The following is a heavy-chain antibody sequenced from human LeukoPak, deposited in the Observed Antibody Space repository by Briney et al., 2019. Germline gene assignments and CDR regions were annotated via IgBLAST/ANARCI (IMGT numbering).Heavy chain of an antibody. Sequence: GGSLRLSCAASGFTFRSYGMHWVRQAPGKGLEWVAVIWYDGSNKYYADSVKGRFTISRDNSKNTLYLQMNSLRAEDTAVYYCARAVGYYYYMDVWGKGTTVTVSS. J-gene: IGHJ6*03. CDR3: ARAVGYYYYMDV. CDR2: IWYDGSNK. V-gene: IGHV3-33*01. CDR1: GFTFRSYG.